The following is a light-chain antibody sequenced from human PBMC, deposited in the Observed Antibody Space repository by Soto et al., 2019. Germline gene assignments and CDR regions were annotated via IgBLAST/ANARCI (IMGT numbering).Light chain of an antibody. CDR3: RKQNSAPCT. CDR1: QGISNY. V-gene: IGKV1-27*01. Sequence: DIQMTQSPSSLSASVGDRVPITCRASQGISNYLAWYQQKPGIVPKLLIYAASTLQLGVPSRFSGSRSGTDFTLTISSLQPEDVATYYCRKQNSAPCTFGPGTQVDIK. J-gene: IGKJ3*01. CDR2: AAS.